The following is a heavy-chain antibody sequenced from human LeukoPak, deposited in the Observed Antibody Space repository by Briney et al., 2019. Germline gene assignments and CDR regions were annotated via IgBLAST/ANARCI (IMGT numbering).Heavy chain of an antibody. J-gene: IGHJ4*02. Sequence: GGSLRLSCAASGFTFSSYSMNWVRQAPGKGLEWVSSISSSSSYIYYADSVKGRFTISRDNSKNTLYLQMNSLRAEDTAVYHCAGGNPVDYWGQGTLVTVSS. CDR3: AGGNPVDY. CDR1: GFTFSSYS. D-gene: IGHD4-23*01. V-gene: IGHV3-21*04. CDR2: ISSSSSYI.